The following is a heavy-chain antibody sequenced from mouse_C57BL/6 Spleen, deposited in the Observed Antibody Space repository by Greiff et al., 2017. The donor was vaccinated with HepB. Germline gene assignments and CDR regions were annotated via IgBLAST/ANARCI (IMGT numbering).Heavy chain of an antibody. Sequence: VQLQQSGPELVKPGASVKISCKASGYAFSSSWMNWVKQRPGKGLEWIGRIYPGDGDTNYNGKFKGKATLTADKSSSTAYMQLSSLTSEDSAVYFCASGRYYDYDVAMDYWGQGTSVTVSS. D-gene: IGHD2-4*01. CDR2: IYPGDGDT. CDR1: GYAFSSSW. J-gene: IGHJ4*01. V-gene: IGHV1-82*01. CDR3: ASGRYYDYDVAMDY.